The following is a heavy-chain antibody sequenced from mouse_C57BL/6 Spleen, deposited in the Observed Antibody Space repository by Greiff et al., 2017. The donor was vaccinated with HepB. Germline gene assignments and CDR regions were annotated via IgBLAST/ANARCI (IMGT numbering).Heavy chain of an antibody. V-gene: IGHV5-9*01. J-gene: IGHJ3*01. CDR1: GFTFSSYT. Sequence: EVQGVESGGGLVKPGGSLKLSCAASGFTFSSYTMSWVRQTPEKRLEWVATISGGGGNTYYPDSVKGRFTISRDNAKNTLYLQMSSLRSEDTALYYCARHRVLLEGFAYWGQGTLVTVSA. CDR2: ISGGGGNT. CDR3: ARHRVLLEGFAY. D-gene: IGHD2-14*01.